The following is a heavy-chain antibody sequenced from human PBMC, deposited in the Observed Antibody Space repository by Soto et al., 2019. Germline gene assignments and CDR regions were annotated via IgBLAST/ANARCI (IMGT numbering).Heavy chain of an antibody. CDR3: ARGPTTYWFDP. CDR1: GGSVSSGSYY. D-gene: IGHD1-1*01. J-gene: IGHJ5*02. Sequence: SETLSLTCTVSGGSVSSGSYYWSWIRQPPGKGLEWIGYIYYSGSTNYNPSLKSRVTISVDTSKNQFSLKLSSVTAADTAVYYCARGPTTYWFDPWGQGTLVTVSS. CDR2: IYYSGST. V-gene: IGHV4-61*01.